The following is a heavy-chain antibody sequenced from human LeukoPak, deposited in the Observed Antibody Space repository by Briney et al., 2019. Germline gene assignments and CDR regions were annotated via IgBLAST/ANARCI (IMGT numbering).Heavy chain of an antibody. CDR2: INPSGGST. J-gene: IGHJ6*02. Sequence: GASVKVSCKASGYTFTSYYMHWVRQAPGQGLEWKGIINPSGGSTSYAQKFQGRVTMTRDTSTSTVYMELSSLRSEDTAVYYCAIALDIVVVPAATPTSYYYYGMDVWGQGTTVTVSS. D-gene: IGHD2-2*01. CDR3: AIALDIVVVPAATPTSYYYYGMDV. V-gene: IGHV1-46*01. CDR1: GYTFTSYY.